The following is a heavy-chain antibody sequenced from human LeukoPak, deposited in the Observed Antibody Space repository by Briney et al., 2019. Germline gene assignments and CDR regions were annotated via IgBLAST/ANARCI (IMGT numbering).Heavy chain of an antibody. CDR1: GFTFSSYS. Sequence: PGGSLRLSCAASGFTFSSYSMNWVRQAPGKGLEWVSYISSSSSTIYYADSVKGRFTISRDNAKNSLYLQMNSLRAEDTVVYYCVPLAVAGTYYWGQGTLVTVSS. D-gene: IGHD6-19*01. CDR2: ISSSSSTI. V-gene: IGHV3-48*04. J-gene: IGHJ4*02. CDR3: VPLAVAGTYY.